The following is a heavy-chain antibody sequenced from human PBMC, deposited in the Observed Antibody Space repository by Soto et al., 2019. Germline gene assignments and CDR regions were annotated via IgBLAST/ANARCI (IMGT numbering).Heavy chain of an antibody. Sequence: EVQLLESGGGLEQPGGSLRLSCAASGFTFSDYAMSWVRQAPGKGLEWVTTITGSSSNLYYTDSVQGRFAISRDNSRNILFLQMNSLTAEDTAVYYCAKGGAVYGLLTHDYWGQGTLVTVSS. CDR2: ITGSSSNL. J-gene: IGHJ4*02. V-gene: IGHV3-23*01. CDR1: GFTFSDYA. D-gene: IGHD3-9*01. CDR3: AKGGAVYGLLTHDY.